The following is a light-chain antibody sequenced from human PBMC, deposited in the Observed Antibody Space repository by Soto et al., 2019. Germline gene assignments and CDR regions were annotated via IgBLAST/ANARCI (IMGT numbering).Light chain of an antibody. J-gene: IGLJ1*01. V-gene: IGLV2-18*02. Sequence: QSALTQPPSVSGSPGQSVTISCTGTRSDVGSYNSVSWYQQPPGTVPKLMIYEVTNRRSGVPDRFSGSKSGNTASLTISGLQAEDEADYYCSSYTTSNTYVFGTGTKLTVL. CDR1: RSDVGSYNS. CDR2: EVT. CDR3: SSYTTSNTYV.